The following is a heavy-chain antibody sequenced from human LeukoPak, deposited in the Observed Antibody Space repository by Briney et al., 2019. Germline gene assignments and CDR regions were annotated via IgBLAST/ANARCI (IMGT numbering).Heavy chain of an antibody. V-gene: IGHV3-21*01. CDR2: ITSGDFV. J-gene: IGHJ6*03. Sequence: KPGGSLRLSCAVSGFTFSAYSMNWVRQAPGKGLEWVSSITSGDFVYFADSLKGRFTISRDNAKSSLYLQMNSLRAEDTAVYYCARGGFNMVRGIIIPSNSYYYYMDIRGKGTTVTVSS. D-gene: IGHD3-10*01. CDR1: GFTFSAYS. CDR3: ARGGFNMVRGIIIPSNSYYYYMDI.